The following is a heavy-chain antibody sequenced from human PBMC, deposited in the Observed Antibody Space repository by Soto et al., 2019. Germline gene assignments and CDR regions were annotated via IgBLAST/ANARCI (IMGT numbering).Heavy chain of an antibody. CDR3: ARERRLLTHYYYYYYMDV. V-gene: IGHV4-59*01. CDR1: GGSISSDY. CDR2: IYYSGST. D-gene: IGHD3-3*01. J-gene: IGHJ6*03. Sequence: SETLSLTCTVSGGSISSDYGSWIRQPPGKGLEWIGYIYYSGSTNYNPSLKSRVTISVDTSKNQFSLKLSSVTAADTAVYYCARERRLLTHYYYYYYMDVWGKGTTVTVSS.